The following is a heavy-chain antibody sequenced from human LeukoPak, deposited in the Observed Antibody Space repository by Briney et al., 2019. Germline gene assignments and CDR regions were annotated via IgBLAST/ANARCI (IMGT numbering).Heavy chain of an antibody. Sequence: GGSLRLSCAASGFTFSSYGMHWVRQAPGKGLVWVSRINSDGSSTSYADSVKGRFTISRDNAKNTLYLQMNSLRAEDTAVYYCASQVTDFWSGYFGAFDIWGQGTMVTVSS. J-gene: IGHJ3*02. CDR2: INSDGSST. CDR1: GFTFSSYG. CDR3: ASQVTDFWSGYFGAFDI. V-gene: IGHV3-74*01. D-gene: IGHD3-3*01.